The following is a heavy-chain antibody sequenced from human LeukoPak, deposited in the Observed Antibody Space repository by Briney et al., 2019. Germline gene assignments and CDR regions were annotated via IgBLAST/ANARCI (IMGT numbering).Heavy chain of an antibody. CDR2: TSGPGGSR. Sequence: GGSMRLSCAASGFTFSSYAMSWVRQAPGKGLEWVSATSGPGGSRDYADSVKGRFTISRDNSKNTLYLQMNSLRAEDTAIYYCAKKVGLVSAPLYYFDLWGQGTLVTVSS. J-gene: IGHJ4*02. D-gene: IGHD6-6*01. CDR3: AKKVGLVSAPLYYFDL. CDR1: GFTFSSYA. V-gene: IGHV3-23*01.